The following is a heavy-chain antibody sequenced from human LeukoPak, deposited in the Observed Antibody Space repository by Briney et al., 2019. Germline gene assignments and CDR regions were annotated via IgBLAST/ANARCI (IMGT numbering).Heavy chain of an antibody. CDR2: INHSGST. J-gene: IGHJ6*02. Sequence: PSETLSLTCAVYGGSFSGYYWSWIRQPPGKGLEWIGEINHSGSTNYNPSLKSRVTISVDTSKNQFSLKLSSVTAADTAVYYRARLYSSGWLNTYYYYGMDVWGQGTTVTVSS. CDR3: ARLYSSGWLNTYYYYGMDV. CDR1: GGSFSGYY. V-gene: IGHV4-34*01. D-gene: IGHD6-19*01.